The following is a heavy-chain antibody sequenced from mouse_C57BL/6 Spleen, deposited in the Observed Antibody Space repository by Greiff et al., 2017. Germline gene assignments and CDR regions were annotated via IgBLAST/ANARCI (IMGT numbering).Heavy chain of an antibody. CDR1: GYSFTGYY. CDR2: INPSTGGT. CDR3: ANSSTDV. D-gene: IGHD1-1*01. J-gene: IGHJ1*03. V-gene: IGHV1-43*01. Sequence: EVQLQQSGPELVKPGASVKISCKASGYSFTGYYMHWVKQSSEKSLEWIGEINPSTGGTSYNQKFKGKATLTVDKSSSTAYMQLKSLTSEDSAVYYCANSSTDVWGTGTTVTVSS.